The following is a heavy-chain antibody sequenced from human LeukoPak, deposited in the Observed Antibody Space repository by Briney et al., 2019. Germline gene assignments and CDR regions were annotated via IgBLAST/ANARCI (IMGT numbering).Heavy chain of an antibody. D-gene: IGHD2-15*01. V-gene: IGHV1-69*06. CDR2: IIPIFDTA. Sequence: SVKVSCKASGGTFSSYAISWVRQAPGQGLEWMGRIIPIFDTANYAQKFQGRATITADKSTSTAYMELSSLRSEDTAVYYCARSRWELQDYAFDIWGQGTMVTVSS. CDR1: GGTFSSYA. CDR3: ARSRWELQDYAFDI. J-gene: IGHJ3*02.